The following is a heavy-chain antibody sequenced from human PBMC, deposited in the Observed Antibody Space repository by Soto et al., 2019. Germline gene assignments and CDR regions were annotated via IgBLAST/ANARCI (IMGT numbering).Heavy chain of an antibody. Sequence: QVQLVESGGGEVQPGGSLRGSCATSGLSFNDYAMYWVRKAPGKGREWGAIISSDGHHKFYLDNLGGRFTVSRDNSKNTLYLQMNSLRPEDTAVYYCSRGTYYPQSSGLHADYWGPGTVVTVSS. CDR3: SRGTYYPQSSGLHADY. D-gene: IGHD3-22*01. CDR2: ISSDGHHK. J-gene: IGHJ4*02. CDR1: GLSFNDYA. V-gene: IGHV3-30*03.